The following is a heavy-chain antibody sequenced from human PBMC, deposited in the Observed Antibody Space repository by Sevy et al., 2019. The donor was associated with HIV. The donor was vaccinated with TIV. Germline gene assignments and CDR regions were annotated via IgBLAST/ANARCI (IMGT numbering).Heavy chain of an antibody. V-gene: IGHV3-48*03. J-gene: IGHJ3*01. D-gene: IGHD4-17*01. CDR1: GFTFSSYE. CDR2: ISSSGSTI. Sequence: GGSLRLSCAASGFTFSSYEMNWVRQAPGKGLEWVSYISSSGSTIYYADSVKGRFTISRDNPKNSLYLQMNSLRAEDKAVYDCASVPTTVVTGAFDFWGQGTMVTVSS. CDR3: ASVPTTVVTGAFDF.